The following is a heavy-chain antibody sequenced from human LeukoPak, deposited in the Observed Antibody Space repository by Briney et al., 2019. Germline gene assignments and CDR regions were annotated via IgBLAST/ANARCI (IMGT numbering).Heavy chain of an antibody. J-gene: IGHJ4*02. CDR1: GGSISSSSYY. Sequence: RSSETLSLTCTVSGGSISSSSYYWGWIRQPPGRGLEWIGSIYYSGSTYYNPSLKSRVTISVDTSKNQFSLKLSSVTAADTAVYYCARQIWFGELLLDYWGQGTLVTVSS. CDR3: ARQIWFGELLLDY. D-gene: IGHD3-10*01. V-gene: IGHV4-39*07. CDR2: IYYSGST.